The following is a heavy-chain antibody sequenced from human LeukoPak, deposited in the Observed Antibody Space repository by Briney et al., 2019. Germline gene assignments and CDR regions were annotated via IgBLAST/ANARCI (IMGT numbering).Heavy chain of an antibody. CDR1: GDSVSSNSAA. CDR2: TYYRSKWYN. J-gene: IGHJ5*02. V-gene: IGHV6-1*01. CDR3: AREWGPDRVYLREWWFDP. D-gene: IGHD3-3*01. Sequence: SQTLSLTCAISGDSVSSNSAAWNWIRQSPSRGLEWLGRTYYRSKWYNDYAVSVKSRITINPDTSKNQFSLQLNSVTPEDTAVYYCAREWGPDRVYLREWWFDPWGQGTLVTVSS.